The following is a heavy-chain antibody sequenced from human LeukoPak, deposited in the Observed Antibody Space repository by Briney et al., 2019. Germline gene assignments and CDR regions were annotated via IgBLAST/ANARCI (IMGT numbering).Heavy chain of an antibody. CDR3: ARANYYDSSGYSRGAFDI. CDR2: IYYSGST. CDR1: GGSISSSSYY. Sequence: SETLSLTCTVSGGSISSSSYYWGWIRQPPGKGLEWIGSIYYSGSTYYNPSLKSRVTISVDTSKNQFSLKPSSVTAADTAVYYCARANYYDSSGYSRGAFDIWGQGTMVTVSS. J-gene: IGHJ3*02. V-gene: IGHV4-39*07. D-gene: IGHD3-22*01.